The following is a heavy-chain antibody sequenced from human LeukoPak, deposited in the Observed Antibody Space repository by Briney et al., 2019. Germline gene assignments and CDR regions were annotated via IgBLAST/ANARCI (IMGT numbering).Heavy chain of an antibody. Sequence: SQTLSLTCTVSGGSISSGGYYWRWIRQHPGKGLEWIGYIYYSGSTYYNPSLKSRVTISVDTSKNQFSLKLSSVTAADTAVYYCARVLTTEAALWDYWGQGTLVTVSS. D-gene: IGHD4/OR15-4a*01. V-gene: IGHV4-31*03. CDR3: ARVLTTEAALWDY. CDR1: GGSISSGGYY. J-gene: IGHJ4*02. CDR2: IYYSGST.